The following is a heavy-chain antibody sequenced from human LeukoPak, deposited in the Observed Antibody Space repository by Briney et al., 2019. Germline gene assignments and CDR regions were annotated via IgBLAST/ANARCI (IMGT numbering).Heavy chain of an antibody. CDR3: ARDPYATRGSYYSAFDI. CDR1: GFTFSTSW. V-gene: IGHV3-7*01. D-gene: IGHD3-22*01. CDR2: IKEDGSEE. J-gene: IGHJ3*02. Sequence: SGGSLRLSCAASGFTFSTSWMTWVRQAPGKGLEWVANIKEDGSEEYYVDSVKGRFSISRDNTKNSLYLQMNNLRVEDTAVYYCARDPYATRGSYYSAFDIWGQGTMVAVSS.